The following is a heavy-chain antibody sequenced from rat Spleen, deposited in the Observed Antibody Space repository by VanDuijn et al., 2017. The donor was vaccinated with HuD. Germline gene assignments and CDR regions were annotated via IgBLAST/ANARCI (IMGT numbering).Heavy chain of an antibody. CDR1: GFTFSDYY. CDR2: INYDGGTP. J-gene: IGHJ4*01. D-gene: IGHD1-10*01. CDR3: TRGGNYALDA. V-gene: IGHV5-7*01. Sequence: EVHLVESGGGLVQPGRSMKLSCAASGFTFSDYYMAWVRQAPKKGLEWVATINYDGGTPYYRDSVKGRFTISRDNAKNTLYLQMNSLRSEDTATYYCTRGGNYALDAWGQGTSVTVSS.